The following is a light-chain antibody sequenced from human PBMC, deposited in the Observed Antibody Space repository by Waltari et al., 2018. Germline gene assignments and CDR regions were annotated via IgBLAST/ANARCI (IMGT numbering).Light chain of an antibody. V-gene: IGKV4-1*01. J-gene: IGKJ5*01. Sequence: DIVMTQSPDSLAVSLGERATINCKSSQSVLYSPNNKNYLAWYPQKPGQPPQLLIYWASTRESGVPDRFSGSGSGTDFTLTISSLQAEDVAVYYCQQYYSTPPITFGQGTRLEIK. CDR2: WAS. CDR1: QSVLYSPNNKNY. CDR3: QQYYSTPPIT.